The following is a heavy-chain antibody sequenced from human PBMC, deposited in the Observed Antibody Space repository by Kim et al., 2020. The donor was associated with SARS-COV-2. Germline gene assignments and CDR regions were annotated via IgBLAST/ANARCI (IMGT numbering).Heavy chain of an antibody. D-gene: IGHD5-12*01. CDR3: ARNILRTTTLDY. V-gene: IGHV1-3*04. J-gene: IGHJ4*02. CDR1: GYIFTNYA. CDR2: INIGNGDT. Sequence: ASVKVSCKTSGYIFTNYAIHWVRQAPGQGLEWMGYINIGNGDTRYSQNFQGRVSLTTDTSASTAYMELISLRSDDSAVYYCARNILRTTTLDYWGRGTLVTVSS.